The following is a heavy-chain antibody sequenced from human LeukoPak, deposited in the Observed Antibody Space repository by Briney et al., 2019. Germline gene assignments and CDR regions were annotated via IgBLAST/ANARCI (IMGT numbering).Heavy chain of an antibody. CDR3: AKFGAAQDY. CDR2: ISYDGSNK. CDR1: GFTLSSYG. V-gene: IGHV3-30*18. Sequence: GGSLRLFCGVSGFTLSSYGMHGVRQAPGRGVEWVAVISYDGSNKYYADSVKGRFTISRDNSKNTLYLQMNSLRAEDTAVYYCAKFGAAQDYWGQGTLVTVSS. J-gene: IGHJ4*02. D-gene: IGHD3-10*01.